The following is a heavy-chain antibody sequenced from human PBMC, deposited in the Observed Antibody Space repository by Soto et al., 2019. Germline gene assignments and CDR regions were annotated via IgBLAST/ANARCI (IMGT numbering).Heavy chain of an antibody. V-gene: IGHV1-69*01. Sequence: QVQLVQSGAEVKKPGSAVKVSCKASGGTFTKYAMNWVRQAPGQGPEWMGGIIPIFDTPRYAQRFQGRVTITVDESTNTAYMDLSSLTFEDTAMYYCARSIGSGGVVGGFDYWGQGTQVTVSS. CDR3: ARSIGSGGVVGGFDY. D-gene: IGHD3-16*02. J-gene: IGHJ4*02. CDR2: IIPIFDTP. CDR1: GGTFTKYA.